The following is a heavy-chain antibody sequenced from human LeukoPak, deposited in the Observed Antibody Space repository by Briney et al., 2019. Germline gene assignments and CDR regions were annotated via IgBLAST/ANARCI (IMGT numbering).Heavy chain of an antibody. V-gene: IGHV3-64*04. CDR1: GFTFSNYA. J-gene: IGHJ4*02. CDR2: ISSNGGST. Sequence: GGSLRLSCSASGFTFSNYALHWVRQAPGKGLEYVSAISSNGGSTYYADSVKGRFTISRDNSKTTLYGQMNSLRVEDTAIYYCAKGDRVAAAAMVDYWGQGTLVTVSS. CDR3: AKGDRVAAAAMVDY. D-gene: IGHD6-13*01.